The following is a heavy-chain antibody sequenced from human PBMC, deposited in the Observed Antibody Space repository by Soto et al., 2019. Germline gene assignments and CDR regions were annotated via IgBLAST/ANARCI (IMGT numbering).Heavy chain of an antibody. Sequence: PVGSLRLSCSAIVFTFSNFWLSWFLQGPGKGLEWLGRIKSRTENETTDYASPARGRFIISRDDSKNMLYLQLNSLKSEETGVYYCVTVFNTDNSWFEYWGQGTTVTVSS. J-gene: IGHJ4*02. CDR1: VFTFSNFW. CDR3: VTVFNTDNSWFEY. CDR2: IKSRTENETT. D-gene: IGHD4-4*01. V-gene: IGHV3-15*01.